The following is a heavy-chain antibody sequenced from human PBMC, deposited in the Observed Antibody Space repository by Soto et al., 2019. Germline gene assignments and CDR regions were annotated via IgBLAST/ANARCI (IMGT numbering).Heavy chain of an antibody. V-gene: IGHV4-30-4*01. D-gene: IGHD3-16*01. CDR1: GDSITSSEYY. CDR3: AGGGGLLWLPAFDT. J-gene: IGHJ5*02. CDR2: ISYSGGT. Sequence: QVQLQESGPGLVKPSETLSLSCTVSGDSITSSEYYWSWIRQSPGKGLEWIGYISYSGGTYYNPSLRGGISMSVDRSKNHFSLMLNSVPAADTAVYYWAGGGGLLWLPAFDTWGQGTPVTVSS.